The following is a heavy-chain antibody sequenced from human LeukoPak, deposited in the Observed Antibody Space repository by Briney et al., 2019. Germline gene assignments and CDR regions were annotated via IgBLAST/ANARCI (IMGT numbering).Heavy chain of an antibody. CDR2: ISAYNGNT. V-gene: IGHV1-18*01. J-gene: IGHJ4*02. CDR3: ARDSRYCSGGSCYGVSFDY. D-gene: IGHD2-15*01. Sequence: ASVKVSCKASGYTFTSYGISWVRQAPGQGLEWMGWISAYNGNTNYAQKLQGRVTMTTDTSTSTAYMELRSLRSDDTAVYYCARDSRYCSGGSCYGVSFDYWGQGTLVTVSS. CDR1: GYTFTSYG.